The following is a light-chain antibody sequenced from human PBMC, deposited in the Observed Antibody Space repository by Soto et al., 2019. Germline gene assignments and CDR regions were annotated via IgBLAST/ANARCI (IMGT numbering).Light chain of an antibody. V-gene: IGKV1-39*01. CDR3: QHSYSTPPLA. J-gene: IGKJ4*02. CDR2: AAS. Sequence: DIQMTQSPSSLSASVGDRVTITCRASQSMSSYLNWYQQKPGKAPKLLIYAASSLQSGVPSRFSGSGSETAFPLTISSLQPEDIARYYCQHSYSTPPLAFGGGNKVEIK. CDR1: QSMSSY.